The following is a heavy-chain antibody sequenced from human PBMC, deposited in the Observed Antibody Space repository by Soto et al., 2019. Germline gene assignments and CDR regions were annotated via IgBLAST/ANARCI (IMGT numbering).Heavy chain of an antibody. J-gene: IGHJ4*02. D-gene: IGHD3-16*01. Sequence: GGSLRLSCAASGFIFSSDWMHWVRQAPGKGLVWISRIDMDGSSTSYADSVKGRFTISRDNAENTLYLHMNSLRAEDTAVYYCAKDVSWGQSDYWGQGTLVTVSS. V-gene: IGHV3-74*01. CDR3: AKDVSWGQSDY. CDR2: IDMDGSST. CDR1: GFIFSSDW.